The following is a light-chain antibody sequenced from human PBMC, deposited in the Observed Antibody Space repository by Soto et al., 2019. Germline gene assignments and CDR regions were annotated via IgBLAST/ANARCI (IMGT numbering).Light chain of an antibody. CDR2: DTS. Sequence: ESMLTQSPAILSLSPGERVTLSCRASQSVGSLLAWYQQKPGQAPRLLIYDTSNRATGIPPRFSGSGSGTDFTLTISSLEPEDFAVYYCLQRMNWPWTFGQGTKVEIK. V-gene: IGKV3-11*01. CDR3: LQRMNWPWT. CDR1: QSVGSL. J-gene: IGKJ1*01.